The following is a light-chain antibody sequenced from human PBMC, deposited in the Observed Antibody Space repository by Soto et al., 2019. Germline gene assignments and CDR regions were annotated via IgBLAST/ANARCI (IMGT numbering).Light chain of an antibody. Sequence: QSALTQPRSVSGSPGQSVTISCTGTSSDVGSYKYVSWYQQHPGSAPKLIIYDVSKRPSGVPDRFSGSKSGNTASLTISGLQADDEADYSCCSYAGSYTWVFGGGTQLTVL. V-gene: IGLV2-11*01. CDR1: SSDVGSYKY. CDR2: DVS. CDR3: CSYAGSYTWV. J-gene: IGLJ3*02.